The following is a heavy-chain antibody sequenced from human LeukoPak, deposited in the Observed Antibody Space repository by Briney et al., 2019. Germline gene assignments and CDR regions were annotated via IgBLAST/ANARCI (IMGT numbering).Heavy chain of an antibody. V-gene: IGHV3-23*01. J-gene: IGHJ5*02. D-gene: IGHD6-13*01. Sequence: GGSLRLSCAASGFTFGSYAMSWVRQAPGKGLEWVSAISGSGGSTYYADSVKGRFTIPRDNSKNTLYLQMNSLRAEDTAVYYCAKGKYSSSWYNWFDPWGQGTLVTVSS. CDR3: AKGKYSSSWYNWFDP. CDR2: ISGSGGST. CDR1: GFTFGSYA.